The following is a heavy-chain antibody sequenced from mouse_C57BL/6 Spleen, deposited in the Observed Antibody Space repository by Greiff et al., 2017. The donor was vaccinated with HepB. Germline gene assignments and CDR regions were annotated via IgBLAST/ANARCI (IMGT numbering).Heavy chain of an antibody. CDR3: AREGVNYVISAIDY. V-gene: IGHV1-9*01. D-gene: IGHD1-1*01. Sequence: QVQLQQSGAELMKPGASVKLSCKATGYTFTGYWIEWVKQRPGHGLEWIGEILPGSGSTNYNEQFKGKATFTADPSTNTSYMQLSSLTTEDSAIYYCAREGVNYVISAIDYRGQGTTLTVSS. CDR1: GYTFTGYW. CDR2: ILPGSGST. J-gene: IGHJ2*01.